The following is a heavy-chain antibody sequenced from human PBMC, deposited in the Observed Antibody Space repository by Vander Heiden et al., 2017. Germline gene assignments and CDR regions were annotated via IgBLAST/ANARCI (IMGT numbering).Heavy chain of an antibody. D-gene: IGHD2-2*03. CDR3: ARTGNCVGTSCFSPY. CDR2: MNANSGHT. Sequence: QVRLVQSGAEVKTTGASVKVSCSTSGYTFTNFDINWVRQAPGQGLEWMGWMNANSGHTAFAEKFQGRVTMTRSTSTGTAYMELSGLRSDDTAMYYCARTGNCVGTSCFSPYWGQGTLVTVSS. CDR1: GYTFTNFD. V-gene: IGHV1-8*02. J-gene: IGHJ4*02.